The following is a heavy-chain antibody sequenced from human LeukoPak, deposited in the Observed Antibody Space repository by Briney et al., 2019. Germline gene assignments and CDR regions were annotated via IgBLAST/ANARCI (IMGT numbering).Heavy chain of an antibody. D-gene: IGHD2-2*01. CDR3: AKASADWYFDL. Sequence: PGXXLRLSCAASGFNFNDYAMHWVRQAPGKGVEWVSGISWNSGTVAYADSVKGRFTIYRDNSKKSLYLQMNSLRAEDMALYYCAKASADWYFDLWGRGTLVTVSS. CDR1: GFNFNDYA. J-gene: IGHJ2*01. CDR2: ISWNSGTV. V-gene: IGHV3-9*03.